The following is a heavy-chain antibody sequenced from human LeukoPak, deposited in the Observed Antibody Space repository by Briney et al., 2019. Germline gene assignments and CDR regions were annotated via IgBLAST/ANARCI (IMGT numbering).Heavy chain of an antibody. V-gene: IGHV4-34*01. D-gene: IGHD1-1*01. Sequence: AETLCLSCAAYGGSFSGYYWSWIRQPPGKGLEWIGEINHSGSTNYNPSLKSRVTISVDTSKNQFSLKLSSVTAADTAVYYCARGVQLERRFDPWGQGTLVTVSS. CDR1: GGSFSGYY. J-gene: IGHJ5*02. CDR3: ARGVQLERRFDP. CDR2: INHSGST.